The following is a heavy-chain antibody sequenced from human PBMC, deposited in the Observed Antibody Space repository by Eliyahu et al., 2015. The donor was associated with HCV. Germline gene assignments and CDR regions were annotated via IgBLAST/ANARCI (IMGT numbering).Heavy chain of an antibody. CDR1: GFTFSTYS. CDR2: ISSTSSYI. CDR3: ARDGGWCTSSSCYPNYFDY. Sequence: EVHLVESGGGLVKPGGSLXLSCAASGFTFSTYSMNWVRQAPGKGLEWVSSISSTSSYIYYADSVKGRFTISRDNAKNSLYLHIDSLRAEDTAVYYCARDGGWCTSSSCYPNYFDYWGQGTLVTVSS. V-gene: IGHV3-21*01. D-gene: IGHD2-2*01. J-gene: IGHJ4*02.